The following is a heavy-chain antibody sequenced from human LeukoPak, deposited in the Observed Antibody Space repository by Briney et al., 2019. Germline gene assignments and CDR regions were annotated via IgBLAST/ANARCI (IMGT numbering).Heavy chain of an antibody. Sequence: GGSLRLSCAASGFTLDDYAMHWVRQAPGKGLEWVSLISGDGGSTYYADSVKGRFTISRDNSKNSLYLQMNSLRTEDTALYYCAKDDYDYDSSGYYPTFDYWGQGTLVTVSS. CDR1: GFTLDDYA. J-gene: IGHJ4*02. V-gene: IGHV3-43*02. CDR2: ISGDGGST. CDR3: AKDDYDYDSSGYYPTFDY. D-gene: IGHD3-22*01.